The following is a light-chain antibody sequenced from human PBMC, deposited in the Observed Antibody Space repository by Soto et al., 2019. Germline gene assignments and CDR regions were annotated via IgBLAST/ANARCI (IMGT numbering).Light chain of an antibody. CDR2: NSN. CDR1: SSNVGSNY. V-gene: IGLV1-47*02. Sequence: QSVLTQPPSASGTPGQTVTIACSGSSSNVGSNYVYWYQQLPGTAPRLLIYNSNKRPPGVPARFSGSRSGTSASLGISGLRSEDESDYYCAAWDDSLRGVVFGGGTKVTVL. J-gene: IGLJ2*01. CDR3: AAWDDSLRGVV.